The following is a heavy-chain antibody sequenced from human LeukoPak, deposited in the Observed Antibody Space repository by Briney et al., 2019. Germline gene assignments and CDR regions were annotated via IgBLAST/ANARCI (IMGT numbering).Heavy chain of an antibody. CDR1: GFTFSSYS. CDR3: ARQSITMTQYYFDY. D-gene: IGHD3-22*01. J-gene: IGHJ4*02. CDR2: ISSSSSYI. Sequence: SGGSLRLSCAASGFTFSSYSMNWVRQAPGKGLEWVSSISSSSSYIYYADSVKGRFTISRDNAKNSLYLQMNSLRAEDMAVYYCARQSITMTQYYFDYWGQGTLVTVSS. V-gene: IGHV3-21*01.